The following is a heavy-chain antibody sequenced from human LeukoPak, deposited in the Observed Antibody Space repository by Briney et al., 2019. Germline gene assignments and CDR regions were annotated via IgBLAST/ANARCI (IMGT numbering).Heavy chain of an antibody. Sequence: GGSLTLACAASGFTFSSYAMHWVRQAPGKGLEYVSAISSNGGSTYYANSVKGRFTISRDNSKNTLYLQMGSLRAEDMAVYYCARGFKFGDYVWGSYRYTVATYFDYWGQGNLVTVSS. D-gene: IGHD3-16*02. CDR2: ISSNGGST. CDR3: ARGFKFGDYVWGSYRYTVATYFDY. J-gene: IGHJ4*02. CDR1: GFTFSSYA. V-gene: IGHV3-64*01.